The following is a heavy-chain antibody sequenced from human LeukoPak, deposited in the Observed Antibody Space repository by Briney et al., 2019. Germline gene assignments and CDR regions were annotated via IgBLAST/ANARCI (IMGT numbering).Heavy chain of an antibody. V-gene: IGHV1-2*02. D-gene: IGHD6-13*01. J-gene: IGHJ6*02. Sequence: ASVTVSCKASGYTFTVYYMHWVRQAPGQGLEWMGWINPNSGGTNYAQKFQGRVTMTRDTSISTAYMELSRLRSDDTAVYYCARLSSNYYYGMDVWGQGTTVTVSS. CDR1: GYTFTVYY. CDR3: ARLSSNYYYGMDV. CDR2: INPNSGGT.